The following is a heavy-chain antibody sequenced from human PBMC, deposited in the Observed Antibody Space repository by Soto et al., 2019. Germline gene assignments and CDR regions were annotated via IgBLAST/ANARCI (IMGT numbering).Heavy chain of an antibody. CDR2: IHSDGSST. D-gene: IGHD6-19*01. Sequence: GGSLRLSCAASGFTFSNYWLHWVRQAPGKGLVWVSRIHSDGSSTFYADSVKGRFTISRDNSKNTLYLQMNSLRAEDTAVYYCAKEPSPGGWPPWGQGTLVTVSS. CDR1: GFTFSNYW. J-gene: IGHJ5*02. CDR3: AKEPSPGGWPP. V-gene: IGHV3-74*01.